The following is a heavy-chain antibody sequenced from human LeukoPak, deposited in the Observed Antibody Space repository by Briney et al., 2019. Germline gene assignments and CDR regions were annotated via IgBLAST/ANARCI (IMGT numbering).Heavy chain of an antibody. CDR1: GYTFTNYY. CDR2: INPSGSST. CDR3: ARDLPVYSSGRLHYYYGMDV. Sequence: ASVKVSCKASGYTFTNYYVHWARQAPGQGLEGMGIINPSGSSTSYAEKFQGRVTMTRDTSTSTVYMELSSLRSEDTAVYYCARDLPVYSSGRLHYYYGMDVWGKGTTVTVSS. J-gene: IGHJ6*04. V-gene: IGHV1-46*01. D-gene: IGHD6-19*01.